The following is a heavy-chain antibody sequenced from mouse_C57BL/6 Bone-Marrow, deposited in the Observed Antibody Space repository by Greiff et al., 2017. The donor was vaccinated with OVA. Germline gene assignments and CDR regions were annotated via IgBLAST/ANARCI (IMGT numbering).Heavy chain of an antibody. Sequence: QVQLQQPGAELVKPGASVKMSCKASGYTFTSYWITWVKQRPGQGLEWIGDIYPGSGSTNYNEKLKSKATLTVDTSSSTAYMQLSSLTSEDSAVYYCAREGDYDWYFDVWGTGTTVTVSS. D-gene: IGHD2-4*01. V-gene: IGHV1-55*01. J-gene: IGHJ1*03. CDR2: IYPGSGST. CDR1: GYTFTSYW. CDR3: AREGDYDWYFDV.